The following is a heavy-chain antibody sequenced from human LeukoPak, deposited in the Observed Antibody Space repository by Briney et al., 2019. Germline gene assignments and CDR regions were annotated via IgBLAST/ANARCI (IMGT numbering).Heavy chain of an antibody. V-gene: IGHV5-51*01. CDR3: ARYPYYDYVWGSYFRAFDI. J-gene: IGHJ3*02. CDR2: IYPGDSDT. D-gene: IGHD3-16*01. CDR1: GYSFTNYW. Sequence: GESLKISCKGSGYSFTNYWIGWVRQMPGKGLEWMGSIYPGDSDTRYSPSFQGQVTISVDKSIRTAYLQWGSLKASDTAMYYCARYPYYDYVWGSYFRAFDIWGQGTVVTVSS.